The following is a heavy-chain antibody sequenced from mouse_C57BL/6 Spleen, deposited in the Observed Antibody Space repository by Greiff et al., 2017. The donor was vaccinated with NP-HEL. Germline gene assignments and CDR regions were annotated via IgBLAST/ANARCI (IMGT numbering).Heavy chain of an antibody. CDR1: GFTFSDYG. Sequence: EVQGVESGGGLVKPGGSLKLSCAASGFTFSDYGMHWVRQAPEKGLEWVAYISSGSSTIYYADTVKGRFTISRDNAKNTVFLQMTSLRSEDTAMYYCARRRVDYDYDGYFDVWGTGTTVTVSA. V-gene: IGHV5-17*01. J-gene: IGHJ1*03. D-gene: IGHD2-4*01. CDR2: ISSGSSTI. CDR3: ARRRVDYDYDGYFDV.